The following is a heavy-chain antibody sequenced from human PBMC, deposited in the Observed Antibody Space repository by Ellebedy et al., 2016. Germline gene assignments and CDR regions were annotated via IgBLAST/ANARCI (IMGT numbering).Heavy chain of an antibody. CDR2: ISSTGNFI. D-gene: IGHD2-21*01. V-gene: IGHV3-23*01. J-gene: IGHJ4*02. CDR3: AKEDQYSGLDLDY. CDR1: GFPLGGHT. Sequence: GESLKISXAVSGFPLGGHTMRWVRKPPGKGLEWLSSISSTGNFIYYGDSVKGRFTISRDNSKNTLYLQMNSLRAEDTAVYYCAKEDQYSGLDLDYWGLGTLVTVSS.